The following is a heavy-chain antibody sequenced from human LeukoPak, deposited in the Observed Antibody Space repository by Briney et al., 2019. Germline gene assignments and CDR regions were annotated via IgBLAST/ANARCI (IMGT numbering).Heavy chain of an antibody. V-gene: IGHV3-21*01. D-gene: IGHD2-2*01. J-gene: IGHJ3*02. CDR2: ISSGSGYM. CDR3: ARPTSTTSNDGFDI. Sequence: PGGSLRLSCAGSGITFSSHSMNWVRQAPGQGLEWVSSISSGSGYMYYADSVKGRFTISRDNARNSLFLQMNSLRAEDTAIYYCARPTSTTSNDGFDIWGRGTMVTVSS. CDR1: GITFSSHS.